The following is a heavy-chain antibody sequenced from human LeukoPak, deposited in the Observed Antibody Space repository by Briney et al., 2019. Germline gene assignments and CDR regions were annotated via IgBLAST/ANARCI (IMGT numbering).Heavy chain of an antibody. Sequence: QPGGSLRLSCAASGFTFSSYGFHWVRQAPGKGLEWVTFIRYDGSNKYYTDSVKGRFTISRDNSKNMLYLQMTSLRLEDTALYYCAKDLSPAADGTYFDFWGQGTLVTVSS. J-gene: IGHJ4*02. D-gene: IGHD6-13*01. CDR3: AKDLSPAADGTYFDF. CDR2: IRYDGSNK. V-gene: IGHV3-30*02. CDR1: GFTFSSYG.